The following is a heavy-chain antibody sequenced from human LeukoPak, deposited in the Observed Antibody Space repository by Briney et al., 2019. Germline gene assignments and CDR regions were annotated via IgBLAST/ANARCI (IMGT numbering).Heavy chain of an antibody. J-gene: IGHJ3*02. CDR3: ARDDYGGKLDI. D-gene: IGHD4-23*01. CDR2: TWFDGSNK. V-gene: IGHV3-33*01. CDR1: GFSLSNNG. Sequence: GGSLRLSCVASGFSLSNNGMHWVRQAPGKGLEWVAATWFDGSNKYYADSVKGRFTISRDNSKNTLYLQMNSLRAEDTAVYYCARDDYGGKLDIWGQGTVVTVSS.